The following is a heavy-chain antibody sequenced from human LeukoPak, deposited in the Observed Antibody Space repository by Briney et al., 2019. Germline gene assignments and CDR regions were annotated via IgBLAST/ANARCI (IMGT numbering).Heavy chain of an antibody. J-gene: IGHJ4*02. CDR3: AKDWGGEPDYSDY. CDR2: ISWNSGSI. CDR1: GFTFDDYA. Sequence: PGGSLRLSCAASGFTFDDYAMHWVRQAPGKGLEWVSGISWNSGSIGYADSVKGRFTISRDNAKNSLYLQMNSLRAEDTALYYCAKDWGGEPDYSDYWGQGTLVTVSS. D-gene: IGHD3-16*01. V-gene: IGHV3-9*01.